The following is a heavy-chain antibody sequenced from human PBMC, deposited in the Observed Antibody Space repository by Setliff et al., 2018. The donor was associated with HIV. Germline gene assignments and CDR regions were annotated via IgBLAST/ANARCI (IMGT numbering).Heavy chain of an antibody. CDR1: GFTFSDFW. J-gene: IGHJ5*02. V-gene: IGHV3-7*03. Sequence: ETLSLSCEASGFTFSDFWMHWVRQAPGKGLEWVASISPDGSRNYCVGSVKGRFTASRDNAKSSLYLQMNSLRAEDTAVYYCARVHLTTNAVYGVVSNWFDPWGQGALVTV. D-gene: IGHD3-3*01. CDR3: ARVHLTTNAVYGVVSNWFDP. CDR2: ISPDGSRN.